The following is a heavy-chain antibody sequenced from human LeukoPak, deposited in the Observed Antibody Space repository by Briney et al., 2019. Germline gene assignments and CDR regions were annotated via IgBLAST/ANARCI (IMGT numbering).Heavy chain of an antibody. Sequence: ASVKVSCKASGYTFTSYDINWVRQATGQGLEWMGWMNPNSGNTGYAQKFQGRVTITRNTSISTAYMELSSLRSEDTAVYYCAIIGGIAVAESNLNDYWGQGTLVTVSS. CDR3: AIIGGIAVAESNLNDY. D-gene: IGHD6-19*01. CDR2: MNPNSGNT. J-gene: IGHJ4*02. V-gene: IGHV1-8*03. CDR1: GYTFTSYD.